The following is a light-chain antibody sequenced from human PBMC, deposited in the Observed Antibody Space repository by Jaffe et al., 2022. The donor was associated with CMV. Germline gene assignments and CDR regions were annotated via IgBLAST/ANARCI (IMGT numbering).Light chain of an antibody. Sequence: DIVMTQSPDSLAVSLGERATINCKSSQSVLYSSNNKNFLAWYQQKPGQPLKLLIYWASTRESGVPDRFSGSGSGTDFTLTISSLQAEDVAVYYCQQYYSNFRTFGQGTKLEIK. J-gene: IGKJ2*01. V-gene: IGKV4-1*01. CDR1: QSVLYSSNNKNF. CDR3: QQYYSNFRT. CDR2: WAS.